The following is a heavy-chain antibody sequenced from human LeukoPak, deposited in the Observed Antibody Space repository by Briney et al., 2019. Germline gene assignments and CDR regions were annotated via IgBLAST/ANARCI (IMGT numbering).Heavy chain of an antibody. CDR2: IYHSGST. D-gene: IGHD2-2*01. J-gene: IGHJ5*02. CDR3: ARHEVVPAAMEGFDP. Sequence: SETLSLTRAVSGYSISSGYYWGWIRPPPGKGLEWIGSIYHSGSTYYNPSLKSRVTISVDTSKNQFSLKLSSVTAADTAVYYCARHEVVPAAMEGFDPWGQGTLVTVSS. CDR1: GYSISSGYY. V-gene: IGHV4-38-2*01.